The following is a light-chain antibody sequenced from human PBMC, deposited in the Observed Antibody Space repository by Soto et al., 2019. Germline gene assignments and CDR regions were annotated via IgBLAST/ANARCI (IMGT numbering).Light chain of an antibody. CDR3: QRPYNGP. Sequence: EIQLTQSPSFLSASVGDRVTITCRVTPGISSYLNWYRQKPGKVPKLLIYNASNMPFGVPSRFIGSGSGTDITLTISSLQPADVANYYGQRPYNGPFGPGPKVDIK. CDR1: PGISSY. V-gene: IGKV1-27*01. J-gene: IGKJ3*01. CDR2: NAS.